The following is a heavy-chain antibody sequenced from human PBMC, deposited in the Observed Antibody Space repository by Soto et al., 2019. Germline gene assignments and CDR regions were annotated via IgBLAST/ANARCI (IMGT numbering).Heavy chain of an antibody. Sequence: SETLSLTCAVYGGSFSGYYWSWIRQPPGKGLEWIGEINHSGSTNYNPSLKSRVTISVDTSKNQFSLKLSSVTAADTAVYYCARLRGSSSVGFYYYGMDVWGQGTTVTVSS. CDR1: GGSFSGYY. CDR2: INHSGST. V-gene: IGHV4-34*01. J-gene: IGHJ6*02. D-gene: IGHD6-6*01. CDR3: ARLRGSSSVGFYYYGMDV.